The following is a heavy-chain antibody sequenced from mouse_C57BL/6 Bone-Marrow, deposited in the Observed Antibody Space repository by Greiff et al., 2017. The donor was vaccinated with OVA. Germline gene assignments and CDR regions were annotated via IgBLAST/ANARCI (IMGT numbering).Heavy chain of an antibody. Sequence: VQLQQSGAELVRPGTSVKMSCKASGYTFTNYWIGWAKQRPGHGLEWIGDIYPGGGYPNYNEKFKGKATLTADKSSSTADMQFSRLTSEDSAIYYCARGNSEGFAYWGQGTLVTVSA. CDR2: IYPGGGYP. CDR1: GYTFTNYW. CDR3: ARGNSEGFAY. V-gene: IGHV1-63*01. J-gene: IGHJ3*01.